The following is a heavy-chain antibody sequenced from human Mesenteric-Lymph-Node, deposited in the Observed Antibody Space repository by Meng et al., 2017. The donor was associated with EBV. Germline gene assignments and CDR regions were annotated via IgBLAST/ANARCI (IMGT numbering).Heavy chain of an antibody. CDR2: ITPVFGIA. V-gene: IGHV1-69*17. Sequence: QLWRPGAGVKKPGSSVKVSCKGSGDSFNNYGISWVRQAPGQGLDWMGEITPVFGIANYAESFQGRVTITADTSTRTAYMDLSSLRSDDTAVYYCVRDLWLRIGECVWGQGTLVTVSS. CDR1: GDSFNNYG. J-gene: IGHJ4*02. CDR3: VRDLWLRIGECV. D-gene: IGHD5-12*01.